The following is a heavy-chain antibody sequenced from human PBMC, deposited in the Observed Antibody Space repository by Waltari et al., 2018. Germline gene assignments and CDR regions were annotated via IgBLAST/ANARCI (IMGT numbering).Heavy chain of an antibody. Sequence: EVQLVDSGGGLVQPGGSLRLSCAASGFIFSNYWMNWVRQTPGKGLEWVANVSPERSGKNYGDSVKGRFTISRDNAKSSLFLQMTSLRVEDTAVYYCMSVGDASSWGQGTLVTVSS. CDR3: MSVGDASS. D-gene: IGHD4-17*01. CDR2: VSPERSGK. CDR1: GFIFSNYW. V-gene: IGHV3-7*01. J-gene: IGHJ5*02.